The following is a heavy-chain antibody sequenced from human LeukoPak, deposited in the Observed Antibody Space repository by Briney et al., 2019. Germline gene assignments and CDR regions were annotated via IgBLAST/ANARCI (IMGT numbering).Heavy chain of an antibody. CDR1: GFTFSSYA. J-gene: IGHJ4*02. CDR2: ISGSGGST. D-gene: IGHD3-9*01. Sequence: GGSLRLSCAASGFTFSSYAMSWVRQAPGKGLEWVSAISGSGGSTYYADSVKGRYTISRDNSKNTLYLQMNSLRADDTAVYYCANNVNTYYDILTGYFYFDYGGQGTLVTVSS. CDR3: ANNVNTYYDILTGYFYFDY. V-gene: IGHV3-23*01.